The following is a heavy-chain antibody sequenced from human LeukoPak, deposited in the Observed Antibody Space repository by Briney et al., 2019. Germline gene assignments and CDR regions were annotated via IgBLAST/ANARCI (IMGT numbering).Heavy chain of an antibody. J-gene: IGHJ3*02. CDR2: ISGSGGST. CDR3: ARDRGGAFDI. D-gene: IGHD3-10*01. CDR1: EFTFSSYW. Sequence: GGSLRLSCAASEFTFSSYWMHWVRQAPGKGLVWVSTISGSGGSTYYADSVKGRFTISRDNAKNSLYLQMNSLRAEDTAVYYCARDRGGAFDIWGQGTMVTVSS. V-gene: IGHV3-21*01.